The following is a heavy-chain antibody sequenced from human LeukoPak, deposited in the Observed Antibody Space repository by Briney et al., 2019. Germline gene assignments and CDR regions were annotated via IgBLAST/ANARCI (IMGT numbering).Heavy chain of an antibody. CDR3: AKNQEGHNNPPWYFDL. CDR1: GFTFSSYA. Sequence: PGGSLRLSCAASGFTFSSYAMNWVRQAPGKGLEWVSGISTGGGSTYYADAVKGRFTISRDNSKNTLYLQMNGLRAEDTAVYYCAKNQEGHNNPPWYFDLWGRGTLVTVSS. V-gene: IGHV3-23*01. CDR2: ISTGGGST. J-gene: IGHJ2*01. D-gene: IGHD5-24*01.